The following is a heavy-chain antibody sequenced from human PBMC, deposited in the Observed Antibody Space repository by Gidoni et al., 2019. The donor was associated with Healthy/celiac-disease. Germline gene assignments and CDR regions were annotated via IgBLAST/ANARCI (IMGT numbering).Heavy chain of an antibody. Sequence: QVQLQQWGAGLLKPSETLSLTCAVYGGSFSGYYWSWIRQPPGKGLEWIGEINHRGSTNYNPSLKSRVTISVDTSKNQFSLKLSSVTAADTAVYYCARRGCSSTSCYTMGFDPWGQGTLVTVSS. CDR2: INHRGST. CDR1: GGSFSGYY. D-gene: IGHD2-2*02. CDR3: ARRGCSSTSCYTMGFDP. J-gene: IGHJ5*02. V-gene: IGHV4-34*01.